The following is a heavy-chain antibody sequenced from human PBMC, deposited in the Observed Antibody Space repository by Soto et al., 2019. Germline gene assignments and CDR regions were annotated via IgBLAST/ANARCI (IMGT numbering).Heavy chain of an antibody. CDR2: IKQDGTDI. D-gene: IGHD6-19*01. J-gene: IGHJ4*02. CDR3: VGGSGWLMED. V-gene: IGHV3-7*04. Sequence: EVQLVESGGGLVQPGGSLRLSCEAPGFSLTTLWMTWVRQAPGKGLEWVANIKQDGTDIHYLDSVRGRFTISRDNARNSLLLQMNNLRVDDTAIYYCVGGSGWLMEDWGQGALVTVSS. CDR1: GFSLTTLW.